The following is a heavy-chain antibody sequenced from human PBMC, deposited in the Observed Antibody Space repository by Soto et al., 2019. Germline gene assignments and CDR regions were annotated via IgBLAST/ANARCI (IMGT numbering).Heavy chain of an antibody. Sequence: GGSLRLSCAASGFTISCYWMHWVRKVQGKGLVWVSRINSDGSMTGYADSVKGLFTIPRENAKNTLYLQMSNLRVEDTSVYFCAIVGATTWHWGQVTLVTVSS. D-gene: IGHD1-26*01. J-gene: IGHJ4*02. V-gene: IGHV3-74*01. CDR2: INSDGSMT. CDR1: GFTISCYW. CDR3: AIVGATTWH.